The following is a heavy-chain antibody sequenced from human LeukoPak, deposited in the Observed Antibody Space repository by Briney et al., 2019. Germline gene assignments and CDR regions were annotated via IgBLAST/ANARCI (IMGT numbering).Heavy chain of an antibody. CDR2: INPNSGGT. CDR3: ARSERWQHLNWFDP. V-gene: IGHV1-2*02. CDR1: GYTFTGYY. D-gene: IGHD4-23*01. Sequence: ASVKVSCKASGYTFTGYYMHWVRQAPGQGLEWMGWINPNSGGTNYAQKFQGRVTMTRDTSISTAYMELSRLRSDDTAVYYCARSERWQHLNWFDPWGQGTLVTVSS. J-gene: IGHJ5*02.